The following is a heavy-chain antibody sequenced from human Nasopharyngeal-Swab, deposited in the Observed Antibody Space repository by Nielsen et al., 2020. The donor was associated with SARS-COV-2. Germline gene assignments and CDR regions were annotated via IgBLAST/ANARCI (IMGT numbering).Heavy chain of an antibody. CDR3: AKDPSAAMDV. Sequence: GESLKISCEASGFTFESYGMTWVRQAPGKGLEWVSTISGSGDNTHYAGSVRGRFTISRDNSQRTVFLQMTSLRAEDTALYYCAKDPSAAMDVWGKGTTVIVSS. J-gene: IGHJ6*03. CDR1: GFTFESYG. CDR2: ISGSGDNT. D-gene: IGHD6-13*01. V-gene: IGHV3-23*01.